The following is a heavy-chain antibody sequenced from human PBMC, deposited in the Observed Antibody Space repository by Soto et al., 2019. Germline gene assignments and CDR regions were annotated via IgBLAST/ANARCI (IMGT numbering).Heavy chain of an antibody. Sequence: QVQLQQWGAGLLKPSETLSLTCAIYGGSFSNNYWSWIRQPPGRGLEWIGEINRGGSPSCNPEIRHAVIISRCSCCQSRVCISFCPERCQCPVWEPALTAPNTAGYNCARGHPRSFLSTVVVAAYWFDPWGQGTPVAVSS. J-gene: IGHJ5*02. CDR2: INRGGSP. V-gene: IGHV4-34*02. CDR3: ALTAPNTAGYNCARGHPRSFLSTVVVAAYWFDP. CDR1: GGSFSNNY. D-gene: IGHD1-26*01.